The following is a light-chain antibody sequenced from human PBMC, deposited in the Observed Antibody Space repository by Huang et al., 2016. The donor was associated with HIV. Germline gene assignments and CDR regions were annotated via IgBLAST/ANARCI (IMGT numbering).Light chain of an antibody. CDR3: LQDHNYPRT. Sequence: AIQMTQSPSSLSASVGDRVTIICRASQGITDDLAWYQQQPGKAPKLLISGASTLRSGVPSRFSGSGSGTDFTLTISSLQPEDYATYYCLQDHNYPRTFGQGTKVEI. CDR2: GAS. V-gene: IGKV1-6*01. J-gene: IGKJ1*01. CDR1: QGITDD.